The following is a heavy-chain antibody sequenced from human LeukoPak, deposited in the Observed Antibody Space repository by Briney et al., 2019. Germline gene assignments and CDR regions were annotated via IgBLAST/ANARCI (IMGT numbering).Heavy chain of an antibody. Sequence: PSETLSLTCTVSGGSISSYYWSWIRQPPGKGLEWIGEINHSGSTNYNPSLKSRVTISVDTSKNQFSLKLSSVTAADTAVYYCARHSVEWFGELSSFDYWGQGTLVTVSS. CDR2: INHSGST. D-gene: IGHD3-10*01. J-gene: IGHJ4*02. CDR3: ARHSVEWFGELSSFDY. V-gene: IGHV4-34*01. CDR1: GGSISSYY.